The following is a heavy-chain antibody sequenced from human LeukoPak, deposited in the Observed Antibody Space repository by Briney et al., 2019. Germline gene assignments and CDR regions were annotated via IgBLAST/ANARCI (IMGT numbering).Heavy chain of an antibody. CDR1: GYTFTGYY. V-gene: IGHV1-2*06. Sequence: ASVKVSCKASGYTFTGYYMHWVRQAPGQGLEWMGRINPNSGGTNYAQKFQGRVTMTRDTSTSTAYMELSRLRSDDTAVYYCARLDYGGTEYFQHWGQGTLVTVSS. CDR3: ARLDYGGTEYFQH. J-gene: IGHJ1*01. D-gene: IGHD4-23*01. CDR2: INPNSGGT.